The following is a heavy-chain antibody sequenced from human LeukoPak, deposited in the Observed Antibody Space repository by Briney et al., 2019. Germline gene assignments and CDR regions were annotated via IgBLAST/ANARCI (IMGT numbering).Heavy chain of an antibody. CDR3: ARVTVTTGYWYFDL. D-gene: IGHD4-11*01. J-gene: IGHJ2*01. Sequence: SETLSLTCTVSGGSISSYYWNWIRQPPGKGLEWTGYIYYTGSTNYNSSLRSRVTISLDTSKNQFSLKLNSVTAADTAVYYCARVTVTTGYWYFDLWGRGTLVTVSS. V-gene: IGHV4-59*01. CDR1: GGSISSYY. CDR2: IYYTGST.